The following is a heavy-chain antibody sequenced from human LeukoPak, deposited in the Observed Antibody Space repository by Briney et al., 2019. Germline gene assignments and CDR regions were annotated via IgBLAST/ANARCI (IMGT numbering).Heavy chain of an antibody. D-gene: IGHD2-2*01. Sequence: ASVKVSCKASGGTFSSYAISWVRQAPGQGLEWMGGIIPIFGTANYAQKFQGRVTITTDESTSTAYMELSSLRSEDTAVYYCARGGYCSSTSCYGMWFDSWGQGTLVTVSS. V-gene: IGHV1-69*05. CDR2: IIPIFGTA. CDR3: ARGGYCSSTSCYGMWFDS. CDR1: GGTFSSYA. J-gene: IGHJ5*01.